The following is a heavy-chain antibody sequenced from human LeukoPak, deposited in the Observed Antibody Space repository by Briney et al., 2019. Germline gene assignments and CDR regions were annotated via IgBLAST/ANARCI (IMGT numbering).Heavy chain of an antibody. D-gene: IGHD4-17*01. CDR3: TTFWDYGDYGGDY. CDR1: GFTFSKAW. CDR2: IQTKSDGGTT. V-gene: IGHV3-15*01. Sequence: GGSLRLSCAASGFTFSKAWMTWVRQAPGKGLEWVGRIQTKSDGGTTDYAAPVKGRFTISRDDSKNTLYLHMSSLRTEDTAMYYGTTFWDYGDYGGDYWGQGTLVTVSS. J-gene: IGHJ4*02.